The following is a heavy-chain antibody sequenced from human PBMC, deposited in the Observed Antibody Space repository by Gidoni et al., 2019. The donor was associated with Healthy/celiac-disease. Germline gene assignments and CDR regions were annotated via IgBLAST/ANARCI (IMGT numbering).Heavy chain of an antibody. Sequence: QVQLVESGGGVVQPGRSLRLPCAASGFTFSSYGMHWVRQAPGKGLEWVAVISYDGSNKYYADSVKGRFTISRDNSKNTLYLQMNSLRAEDTAVYYCAGGYSYGWSGMDVWGQGTTVTVSS. CDR3: AGGYSYGWSGMDV. D-gene: IGHD5-18*01. J-gene: IGHJ6*02. V-gene: IGHV3-30*03. CDR2: ISYDGSNK. CDR1: GFTFSSYG.